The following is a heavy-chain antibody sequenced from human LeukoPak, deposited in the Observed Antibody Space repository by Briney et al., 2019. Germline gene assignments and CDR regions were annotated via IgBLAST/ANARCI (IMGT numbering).Heavy chain of an antibody. Sequence: PSETLSLTCTVSGGSISSYYWSWIRQPPGKGLEWIGYIYYSGSTNYNPSLKSRVTISVDTSKNQFSLKLSSVTAADTAVYYCARSLARYSSGWYEYYYYYYYMDVWGKGTTVTISS. CDR1: GGSISSYY. V-gene: IGHV4-59*01. CDR2: IYYSGST. D-gene: IGHD6-19*01. J-gene: IGHJ6*03. CDR3: ARSLARYSSGWYEYYYYYYYMDV.